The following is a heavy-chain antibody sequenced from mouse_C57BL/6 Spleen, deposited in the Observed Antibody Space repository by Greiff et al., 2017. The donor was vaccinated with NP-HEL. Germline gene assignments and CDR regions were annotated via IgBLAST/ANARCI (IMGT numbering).Heavy chain of an antibody. Sequence: EVQLVESGGGLVQPGGSLSLSCAASGFTFTDYYMSWVRQPPGKALEWLGFIRNKANGYTTEYSASVKGRFTISRDNSQSILYLQMNALRAEDSATYYGASLYGSSRGFAYWGQGTLVTVSA. CDR1: GFTFTDYY. V-gene: IGHV7-3*01. D-gene: IGHD1-1*01. CDR2: IRNKANGYTT. CDR3: ASLYGSSRGFAY. J-gene: IGHJ3*01.